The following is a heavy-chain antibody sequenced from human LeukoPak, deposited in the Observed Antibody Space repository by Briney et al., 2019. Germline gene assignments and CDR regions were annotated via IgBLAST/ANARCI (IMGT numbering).Heavy chain of an antibody. CDR1: GFTFSSAW. D-gene: IGHD3-3*01. CDR3: TTPLWRFLEWFTN. Sequence: PGGSLRLSCAASGFTFSSAWMSWVRQAPGKGLEWVGRIKNKNDGGTTDYAAPVKGRFTISRDDSKNTLYLQMNSLKTEDTAVYYCTTPLWRFLEWFTNWGQGTLVTVSS. CDR2: IKNKNDGGTT. V-gene: IGHV3-15*01. J-gene: IGHJ4*02.